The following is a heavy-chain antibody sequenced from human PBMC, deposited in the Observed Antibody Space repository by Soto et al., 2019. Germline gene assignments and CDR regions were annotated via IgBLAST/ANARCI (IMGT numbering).Heavy chain of an antibody. D-gene: IGHD3-3*01. V-gene: IGHV1-46*01. Sequence: ASVKVSCKASGYTFTSYYMHWVRQSPGQGLEWMGIINPSGGSTSYAQKFQGRVTMTRDTSTSTVYMELSSLRFEDTAVYYCARVATIFGVVTKYGMDVWGQGTTVTVSS. CDR3: ARVATIFGVVTKYGMDV. CDR1: GYTFTSYY. J-gene: IGHJ6*02. CDR2: INPSGGST.